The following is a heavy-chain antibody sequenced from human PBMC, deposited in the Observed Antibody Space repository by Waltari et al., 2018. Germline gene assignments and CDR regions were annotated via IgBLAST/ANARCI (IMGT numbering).Heavy chain of an antibody. V-gene: IGHV4-38-2*02. CDR1: GYPISSGYY. Sequence: GYPISSGYYWGWIRQPPGKGLEWIGSIYHSGSTFYNPSLKSRVTISVETSRNRFSLRLRSVTVADTALYYCARGGFDSNRYFDLWGRGTLVTVSS. D-gene: IGHD3-22*01. CDR2: IYHSGST. J-gene: IGHJ2*01. CDR3: ARGGFDSNRYFDL.